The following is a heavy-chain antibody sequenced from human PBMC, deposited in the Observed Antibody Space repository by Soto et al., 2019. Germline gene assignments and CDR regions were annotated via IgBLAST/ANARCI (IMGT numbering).Heavy chain of an antibody. CDR3: ASDDAGEFFDH. CDR2: IWHDGSNK. J-gene: IGHJ5*02. D-gene: IGHD3-10*01. V-gene: IGHV3-33*01. Sequence: QVQLVESGGGVVQPGRSLRLSCAASGFTFSSYGMHWVRQAPGQGMAWVADIWHDGSNKYYADSVKGRFTISRDNSNNTLFLRMSSVGAGDTAVYCCASDDAGEFFDHRGQGTLVTVCS. CDR1: GFTFSSYG.